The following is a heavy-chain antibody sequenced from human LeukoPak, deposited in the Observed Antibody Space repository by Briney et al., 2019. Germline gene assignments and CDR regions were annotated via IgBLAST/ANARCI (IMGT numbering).Heavy chain of an antibody. V-gene: IGHV3-72*01. CDR3: TRVGKSHTVVIS. Sequence: PGGSLRLSCAASGFTFSDHYMDWVRQAPGKGLEWVGRSRNKANSYSTDYAASVKGRFTISRDDSKNSLYLQMNSLKTEDTAVYYCTRVGKSHTVVISWGQGTLVTVSS. CDR2: SRNKANSYST. D-gene: IGHD4-23*01. CDR1: GFTFSDHY. J-gene: IGHJ5*02.